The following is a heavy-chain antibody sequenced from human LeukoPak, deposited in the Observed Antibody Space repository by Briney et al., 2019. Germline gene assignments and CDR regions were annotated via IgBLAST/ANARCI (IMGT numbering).Heavy chain of an antibody. CDR1: SGSLRENY. V-gene: IGHV3-11*01. CDR2: ISSSGSTI. CDR3: ASLDKGNDVVFDY. D-gene: IGHD1-1*01. J-gene: IGHJ4*02. Sequence: RPSETLSLTCNVSSGSLRENYWSWIRQAPGKGLEGVSYISSSGSTIYYADSVKGRFTISRDNAKNSLYLQMNSLRAEDTAVYYCASLDKGNDVVFDYWGQGTLVTVSS.